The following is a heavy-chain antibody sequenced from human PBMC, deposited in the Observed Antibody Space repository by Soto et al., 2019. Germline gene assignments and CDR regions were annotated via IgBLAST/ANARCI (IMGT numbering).Heavy chain of an antibody. V-gene: IGHV4-59*01. CDR1: GGSISGYY. Sequence: SETLCLTCTVAGGSISGYYWSWIRQPPGKGLEWIGYIYYSGSTNYNPSLKSRVTISVDTSKNQFSLKLSSVTAADTAVYYCARMVMGFDPWGQGTLVTVSS. D-gene: IGHD2-8*01. CDR2: IYYSGST. CDR3: ARMVMGFDP. J-gene: IGHJ5*02.